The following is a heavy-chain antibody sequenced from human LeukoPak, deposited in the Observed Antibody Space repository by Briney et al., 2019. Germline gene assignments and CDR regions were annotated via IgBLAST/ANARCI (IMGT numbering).Heavy chain of an antibody. V-gene: IGHV1-18*01. J-gene: IGHJ6*03. CDR3: ARMIAAAGTGYYYYYMDV. Sequence: GASVKVSCKASGYTFTSYGISWVRQAPGQGLEWMGWISAYNGNTNYAQKLQGRVTMTTDTSTSTAYMELRSLRSDDTAVYYCARMIAAAGTGYYYYYMDVWGKGTTVTNSS. D-gene: IGHD6-13*01. CDR1: GYTFTSYG. CDR2: ISAYNGNT.